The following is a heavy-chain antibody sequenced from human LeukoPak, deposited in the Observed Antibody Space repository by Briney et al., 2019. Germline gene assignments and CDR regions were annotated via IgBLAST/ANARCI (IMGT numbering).Heavy chain of an antibody. V-gene: IGHV4-34*01. Sequence: KPSETLSLTCAVYGGSFSGYYWSWIRQPPGKGLEWVGEITHSGSTNYNPSLKSRVTISVDTSKNQFSLKLSSVTAADTAVYYCATYSSGWYPFDYWGQGTLVTVSS. CDR1: GGSFSGYY. CDR3: ATYSSGWYPFDY. D-gene: IGHD6-19*01. CDR2: ITHSGST. J-gene: IGHJ4*02.